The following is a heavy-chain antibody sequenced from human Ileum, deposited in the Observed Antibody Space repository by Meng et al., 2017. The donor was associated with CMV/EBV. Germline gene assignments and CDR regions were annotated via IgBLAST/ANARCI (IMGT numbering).Heavy chain of an antibody. CDR1: GYSFTSYG. J-gene: IGHJ6*02. V-gene: IGHV1-18*01. CDR3: ASGQDYLYYGFMDV. Sequence: ASVKVSCKASGYSFTSYGINWVRQAPGQGLEWMGWISAYDGNTKSAQKFQGRVTVTTDASTNTAYMELRSPRSDDTAVYYCASGQDYLYYGFMDVWGQGTTVTVSS. D-gene: IGHD1-26*01. CDR2: ISAYDGNT.